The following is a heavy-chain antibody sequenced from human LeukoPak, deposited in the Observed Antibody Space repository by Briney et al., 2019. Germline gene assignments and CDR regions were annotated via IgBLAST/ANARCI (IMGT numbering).Heavy chain of an antibody. V-gene: IGHV4-30-4*08. CDR3: ASTGIFFDY. CDR1: GGSISSGDYY. D-gene: IGHD3-9*01. Sequence: SETLSLTCTVSGGSISSGDYYWSWIRQPPGKGLEWIGYIYYSGSTYYNPSLKSRVTISVDTSKNQLSLKLSSVTAADTAVYYCASTGIFFDYWGQGNLVTVSS. CDR2: IYYSGST. J-gene: IGHJ4*02.